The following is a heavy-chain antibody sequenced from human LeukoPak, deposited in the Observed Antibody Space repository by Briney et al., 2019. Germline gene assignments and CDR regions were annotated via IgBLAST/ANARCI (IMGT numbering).Heavy chain of an antibody. CDR1: GFTFSSYG. Sequence: GGSLRLSCAAFGFTFSSYGMHWVRQAPGKGLEWVAFIRYDGSNKYYADSVKGRFTISRDNSKNTLYLQMNSLRAEDTAVYYCARSRRLLWDDFDYWGQGTLVTVSS. J-gene: IGHJ4*02. CDR3: ARSRRLLWDDFDY. D-gene: IGHD3-10*01. V-gene: IGHV3-30*02. CDR2: IRYDGSNK.